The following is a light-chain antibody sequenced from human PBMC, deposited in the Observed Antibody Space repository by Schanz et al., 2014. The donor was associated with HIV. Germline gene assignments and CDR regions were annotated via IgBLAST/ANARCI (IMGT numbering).Light chain of an antibody. Sequence: QSALTQPASVSGSPGQSITISCTGTISDVGGYNFVSWYQQHPGKAPKLMIYDVSSRPSGVSNRFSGSKSGNTASLTISGLQTEDEADYYCSSYTSGSTRVFGGGTKLTVL. CDR1: ISDVGGYNF. V-gene: IGLV2-14*03. J-gene: IGLJ3*02. CDR2: DVS. CDR3: SSYTSGSTRV.